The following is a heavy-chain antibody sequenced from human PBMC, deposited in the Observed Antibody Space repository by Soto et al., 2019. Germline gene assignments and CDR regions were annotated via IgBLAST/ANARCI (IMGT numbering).Heavy chain of an antibody. CDR3: AVRYYYDSSGARPEGRYYYYGMDV. Sequence: ASVKVSCKASGYTFTSYGISWVRQAPGQGLEWMGWISAYNGNTNYAQKLQGRVTMTTDTSTSTAYMELRSLRSDDTAVYYCAVRYYYDSSGARPEGRYYYYGMDVWGQGTTVTVS. CDR1: GYTFTSYG. CDR2: ISAYNGNT. V-gene: IGHV1-18*04. J-gene: IGHJ6*02. D-gene: IGHD3-22*01.